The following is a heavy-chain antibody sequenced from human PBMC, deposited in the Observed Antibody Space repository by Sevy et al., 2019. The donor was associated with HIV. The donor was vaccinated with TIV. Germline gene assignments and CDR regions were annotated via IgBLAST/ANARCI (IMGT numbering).Heavy chain of an antibody. CDR2: ISGSDGTI. J-gene: IGHJ6*02. Sequence: GGSLRLSCAASGFTFSDYYMSWIRQAPGKGLEWISYISGSDGTIYYADSVKGRFTISRDNAKNSRHLQMNDLRAEDTAVYYCASDHVKDGDLGDYYYYAMDVWGQGTTVTVSS. D-gene: IGHD4-17*01. CDR3: ASDHVKDGDLGDYYYYAMDV. V-gene: IGHV3-11*01. CDR1: GFTFSDYY.